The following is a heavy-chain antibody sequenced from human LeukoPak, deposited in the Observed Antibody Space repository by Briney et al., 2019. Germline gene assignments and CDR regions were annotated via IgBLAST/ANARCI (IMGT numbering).Heavy chain of an antibody. CDR2: INPSGGST. V-gene: IGHV1-46*01. CDR3: ARDLGYSSGWPRGDY. D-gene: IGHD6-19*01. J-gene: IGHJ4*02. Sequence: GASVKVSCKASGYTFTSYYMHWVRQAPGQGLEWMGIINPSGGSTSYAQKFQGRVTMTRDTSTSTIYMELSSLRSDDTAVYYCARDLGYSSGWPRGDYWGQGTLVTVSS. CDR1: GYTFTSYY.